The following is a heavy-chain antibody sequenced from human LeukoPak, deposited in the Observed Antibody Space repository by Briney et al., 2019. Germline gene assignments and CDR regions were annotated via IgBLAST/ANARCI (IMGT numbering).Heavy chain of an antibody. CDR1: GLTFSSYA. CDR3: AKVGFSEMEWLLYSDH. D-gene: IGHD3-3*01. V-gene: IGHV3-23*01. J-gene: IGHJ4*02. Sequence: GGSPRLSCAASGLTFSSYAMSWVRQAPGQGLEWVSAISGSSGHTYYADSVKGRFTISRDNSKNTLYLQMNSLRAEDTAVYYCAKVGFSEMEWLLYSDHWGQGTLVTVSS. CDR2: ISGSSGHT.